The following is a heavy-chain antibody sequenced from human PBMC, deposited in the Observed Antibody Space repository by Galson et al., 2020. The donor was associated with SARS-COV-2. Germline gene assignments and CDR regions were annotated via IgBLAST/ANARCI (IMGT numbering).Heavy chain of an antibody. Sequence: PSETLSLTCTVSGGSVSSGGYYWTWIRQHPGKGLEWIGYIYYSETTYYNQSLQSRVTISVDTSKNQFSLNLSSVTAADTAVYYCARKGAAAGTSLGDYWGQGILVTVSS. D-gene: IGHD6-13*01. CDR2: IYYSETT. CDR1: GGSVSSGGYY. J-gene: IGHJ4*02. CDR3: ARKGAAAGTSLGDY. V-gene: IGHV4-31*03.